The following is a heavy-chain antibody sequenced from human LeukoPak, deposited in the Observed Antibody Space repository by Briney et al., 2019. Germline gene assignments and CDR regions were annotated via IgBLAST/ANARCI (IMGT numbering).Heavy chain of an antibody. Sequence: SETLSLTCTVSGGSISSYYWSWIRQPPGKGLEWIGYIYYSGSTNYNPSLKSRVTISVDTSKNQFSLKLSSVTAADTAVYYCARAPYGGNSLWFDPWGQGTLVTVSS. V-gene: IGHV4-59*01. CDR3: ARAPYGGNSLWFDP. J-gene: IGHJ5*02. D-gene: IGHD4-23*01. CDR1: GGSISSYY. CDR2: IYYSGST.